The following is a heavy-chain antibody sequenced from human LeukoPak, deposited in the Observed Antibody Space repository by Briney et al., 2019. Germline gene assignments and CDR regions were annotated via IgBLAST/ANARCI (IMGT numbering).Heavy chain of an antibody. V-gene: IGHV3-23*01. J-gene: IGHJ4*02. CDR2: ISGSGGDT. Sequence: GGSLRLSCAASGFTFTSYGMSWVRQAPGKGLEWVSAISGSGGDTYYADSVKGRFTISRANSKTPLYLQMNSLRAEDTAVYSCAKSLIGSGYGWAPFDYWGQGTLVTVSS. D-gene: IGHD5-12*01. CDR3: AKSLIGSGYGWAPFDY. CDR1: GFTFTSYG.